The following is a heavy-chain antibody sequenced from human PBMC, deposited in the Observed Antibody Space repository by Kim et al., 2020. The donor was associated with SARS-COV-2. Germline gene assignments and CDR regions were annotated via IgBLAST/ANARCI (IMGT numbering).Heavy chain of an antibody. D-gene: IGHD3-9*01. CDR1: GYTFTSYG. Sequence: ASVKVSCKASGYTFTSYGISWVRQAPGQGLEWMGWISAYNGNTNYAQKLQGRVTMTTDTSTSTAYMELRSLRSDDTAVYYCARDSYYDILTGPNTSPYYYYGMDVWGQGTTVTVSS. CDR3: ARDSYYDILTGPNTSPYYYYGMDV. CDR2: ISAYNGNT. V-gene: IGHV1-18*01. J-gene: IGHJ6*02.